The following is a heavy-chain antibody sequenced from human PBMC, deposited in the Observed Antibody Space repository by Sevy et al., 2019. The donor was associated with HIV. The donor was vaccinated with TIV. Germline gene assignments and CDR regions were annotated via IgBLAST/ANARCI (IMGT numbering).Heavy chain of an antibody. CDR1: GYTFTGHH. V-gene: IGHV1-18*04. CDR3: ARDRDIVVVVVHMDV. D-gene: IGHD2-15*01. J-gene: IGHJ6*02. CDR2: ISAYNGNT. Sequence: ASVKVSCKTSGYTFTGHHMHWVRQAPGHGLEWMGWISAYNGNTNYAQKLQGRVTMTTDTSTSTAYMELRSLRSDDTAVYYCARDRDIVVVVVHMDVWGQGTTVTVSS.